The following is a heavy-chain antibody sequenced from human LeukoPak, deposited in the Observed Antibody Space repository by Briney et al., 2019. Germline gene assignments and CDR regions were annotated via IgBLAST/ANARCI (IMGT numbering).Heavy chain of an antibody. CDR1: GFTFSNAW. D-gene: IGHD3-16*01. J-gene: IGHJ4*02. CDR2: IKSKTDGGTT. CDR3: TTKPDPRGYYFDY. Sequence: GGSLRLSCAASGFTFSNAWMSWVRQAPGKGLEWVGRIKSKTDGGTTDYAAPVKGRFTISRDDSKNTLYLQMNSLKTEDTAVYYCTTKPDPRGYYFDYWGQGTLVTVSS. V-gene: IGHV3-15*01.